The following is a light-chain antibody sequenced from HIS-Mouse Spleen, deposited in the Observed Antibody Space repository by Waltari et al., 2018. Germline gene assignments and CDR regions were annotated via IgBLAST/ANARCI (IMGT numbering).Light chain of an antibody. V-gene: IGKV3-15*01. J-gene: IGKJ5*01. CDR1: QSVSSN. CDR3: QQYNNWPSLIT. Sequence: EIVMTQSPATLSVSPGERATLSCRASQSVSSNLAWYQQKPGQAPRLLIYGASPRATGIPARFSGSGSGTEFTLTISSLQSEDFAVYYCQQYNNWPSLITFGQGTRLEIK. CDR2: GAS.